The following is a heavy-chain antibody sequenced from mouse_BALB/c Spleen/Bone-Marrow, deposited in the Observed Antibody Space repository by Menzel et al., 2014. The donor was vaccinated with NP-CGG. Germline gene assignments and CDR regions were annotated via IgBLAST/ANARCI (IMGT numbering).Heavy chain of an antibody. V-gene: IGHV1S130*01. Sequence: VQLQQSGSVLVRPGASVKLSCKASGYTFTNSWIHWAKQRPGQGLEWIGVIHPNSGNTNFNEKFKVKATLTVDTSSSTAYVDLSSLTAEDSAVYYCARHHRYAYYFDYWGQGTTLTVSS. CDR1: GYTFTNSW. CDR3: ARHHRYAYYFDY. D-gene: IGHD2-14*01. CDR2: IHPNSGNT. J-gene: IGHJ2*01.